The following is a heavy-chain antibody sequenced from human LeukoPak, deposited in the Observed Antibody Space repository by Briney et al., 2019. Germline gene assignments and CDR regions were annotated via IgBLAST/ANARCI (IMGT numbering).Heavy chain of an antibody. V-gene: IGHV4-38-2*01. Sequence: PSETLSLTCDVSGYSITNGYYWVWLRQPPGKGLEWIGSLYHSDSIYYNPSLKSRVTMSVDTSKNQFSLGLSFVTAADTAVYYCARQHDSYYYYYVDVWGKGTTVTVSS. CDR2: LYHSDSI. CDR3: ARQHDSYYYYYVDV. D-gene: IGHD3-3*01. J-gene: IGHJ6*03. CDR1: GYSITNGYY.